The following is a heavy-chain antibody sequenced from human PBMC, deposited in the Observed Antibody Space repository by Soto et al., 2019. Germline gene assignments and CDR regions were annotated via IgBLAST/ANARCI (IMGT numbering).Heavy chain of an antibody. CDR3: AREVSGAPAAIADWFDP. V-gene: IGHV4-4*07. Sequence: QVQLQQSGPGLVKPSETLSLTCTVSGGSISSYYWSWIRQPAGKGLEWIGRIYTSGSTNYNPSLKSPVTMSVDTTKTQFSLKRSSVTAADAAVYYCAREVSGAPAAIADWFDPWGQGTLVTVSS. CDR1: GGSISSYY. J-gene: IGHJ5*02. D-gene: IGHD2-2*01. CDR2: IYTSGST.